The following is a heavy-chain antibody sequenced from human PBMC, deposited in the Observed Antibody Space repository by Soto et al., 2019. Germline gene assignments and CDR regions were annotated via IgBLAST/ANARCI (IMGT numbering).Heavy chain of an antibody. J-gene: IGHJ4*02. CDR3: ARGITLKLAVQGDAPDKQYFDS. V-gene: IGHV4-34*02. D-gene: IGHD3-22*01. CDR2: INHRGST. CDR1: GGSFSGHY. Sequence: QVQLQQWGAGLLKPSGTLSLTCAVYGGSFSGHYWRWIRQSPQKGLRWIGEINHRGSTNENPFRKSRLTISVDTSKNQFSLKLRSVTAADTAVYYCARGITLKLAVQGDAPDKQYFDSWGLGSLVTVSS.